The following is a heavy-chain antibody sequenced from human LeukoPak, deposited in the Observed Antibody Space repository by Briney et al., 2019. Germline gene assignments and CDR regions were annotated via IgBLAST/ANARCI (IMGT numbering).Heavy chain of an antibody. CDR2: ISYDGSNK. V-gene: IGHV3-30-3*01. CDR1: GFTFSSYA. J-gene: IGHJ4*02. Sequence: GGSLRLSCAASGFTFSSYAMHWVRQAPGKGLEWVAVISYDGSNKYYADSVKGRFIISRDNSKNTLYLQMNSLRAEDTAVYYCARDNRYYDSSGYHYFDYWGQGTLVTVSS. CDR3: ARDNRYYDSSGYHYFDY. D-gene: IGHD3-22*01.